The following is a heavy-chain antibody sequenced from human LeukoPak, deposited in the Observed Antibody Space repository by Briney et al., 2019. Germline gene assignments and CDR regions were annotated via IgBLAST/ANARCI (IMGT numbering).Heavy chain of an antibody. J-gene: IGHJ4*02. CDR2: IYYSGST. Sequence: SETLSLTCAVYGGSFSGYYWSWIRQPPGKGLEWIGSIYYSGSTYYNPSLKSRVTISVDTSKNQFSLKLSSVTAADTAVYYCARAVTGTTENYWGQGTLVTVSS. V-gene: IGHV4-34*01. CDR3: ARAVTGTTENY. D-gene: IGHD1-20*01. CDR1: GGSFSGYY.